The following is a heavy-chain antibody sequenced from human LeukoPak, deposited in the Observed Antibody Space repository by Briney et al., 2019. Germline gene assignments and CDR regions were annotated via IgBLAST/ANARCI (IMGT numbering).Heavy chain of an antibody. CDR3: AKAGGSGSYRRYFQH. Sequence: GGSLRLSCAASGFTFSSYSMNWVRQAPGKGLEWVSSISSSSSYIYYADSVKGRFTISRDNAKNSLYLQMNSLRAEDTAVYYCAKAGGSGSYRRYFQHWGQGTLVTVPS. J-gene: IGHJ1*01. CDR1: GFTFSSYS. V-gene: IGHV3-21*04. D-gene: IGHD3-10*01. CDR2: ISSSSSYI.